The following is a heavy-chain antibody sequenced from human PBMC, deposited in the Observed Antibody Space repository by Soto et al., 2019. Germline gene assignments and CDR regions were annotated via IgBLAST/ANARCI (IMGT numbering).Heavy chain of an antibody. V-gene: IGHV3-53*01. CDR2: IYSGGST. CDR1: GFTVSRNY. J-gene: IGHJ4*02. D-gene: IGHD3-22*01. Sequence: GGSLRLSCAASGFTVSRNYMSWVRQAPGKGLEWVSVIYSGGSTYYADSVKGRFTISRDNSKNTLYLQMNSLRAGDTAVYYCARGTSSGYYDFDYWGQGTLVTVSS. CDR3: ARGTSSGYYDFDY.